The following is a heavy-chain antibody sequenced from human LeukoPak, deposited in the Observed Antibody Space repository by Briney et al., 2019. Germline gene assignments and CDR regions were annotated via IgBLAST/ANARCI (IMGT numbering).Heavy chain of an antibody. Sequence: PGGSLRLSCAASGFTFRDYFMTWIRQAPAKGLAGVSYISSSGNAVYHADSVKGRFTISRDNAKNSLYLQLNSLRAEDTAVYYCARAFLDGFDIWGQGTMVTVSS. J-gene: IGHJ3*02. CDR2: ISSSGNAV. CDR1: GFTFRDYF. CDR3: ARAFLDGFDI. D-gene: IGHD2/OR15-2a*01. V-gene: IGHV3-11*04.